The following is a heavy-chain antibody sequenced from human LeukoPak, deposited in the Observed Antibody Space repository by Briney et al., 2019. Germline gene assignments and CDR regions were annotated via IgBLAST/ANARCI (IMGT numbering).Heavy chain of an antibody. Sequence: ASVRVSCKVSGTYSLNELSMHWVRQAPGKGLEWMGVFDPEDGETIYAQSFKGRVTVTEDTSTDTVYMDLSSLRSEDTAVYYCATLLGETYFFDFWGQGTLVTVSS. J-gene: IGHJ4*02. CDR1: GTYSLNELS. CDR2: FDPEDGET. V-gene: IGHV1-24*01. D-gene: IGHD1-26*01. CDR3: ATLLGETYFFDF.